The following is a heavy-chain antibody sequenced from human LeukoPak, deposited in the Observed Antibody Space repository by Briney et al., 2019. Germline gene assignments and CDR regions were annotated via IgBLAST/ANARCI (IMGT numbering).Heavy chain of an antibody. V-gene: IGHV3-49*04. D-gene: IGHD5-18*01. J-gene: IGHJ6*02. CDR3: TRGPIHLWLYDGVDV. CDR1: GFTFGDHA. Sequence: PWGSLRLSCTAFGFTFGDHAMSWVRQAPGKGLEWVGFIRSKAYRGTTEYAASVKGRFTISRDDSRSIAYLQMNSLNTEDTAVYYCTRGPIHLWLYDGVDVWAKGPRSLSP. CDR2: IRSKAYRGTT.